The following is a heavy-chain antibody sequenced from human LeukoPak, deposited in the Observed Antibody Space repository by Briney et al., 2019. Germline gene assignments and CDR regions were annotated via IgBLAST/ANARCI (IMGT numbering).Heavy chain of an antibody. D-gene: IGHD6-13*01. CDR3: ARAIAAAGTKPVYPCDY. J-gene: IGHJ4*02. Sequence: ASVKVSCKASGYTFTGYYMHWVRQAPGQGLEWMGWINPNSGGTNYAQKFQGRVTMTRNTSISTAYMELSRLRSDDTAVYYCARAIAAAGTKPVYPCDYWGQGTLVTVSS. CDR2: INPNSGGT. CDR1: GYTFTGYY. V-gene: IGHV1-2*02.